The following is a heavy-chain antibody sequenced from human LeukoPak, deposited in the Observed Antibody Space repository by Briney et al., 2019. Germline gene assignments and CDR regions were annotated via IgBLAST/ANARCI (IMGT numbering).Heavy chain of an antibody. CDR3: AKDRAPSVYSGMGV. V-gene: IGHV3-23*01. CDR1: GFTFSTYA. J-gene: IGHJ6*02. CDR2: ISGSGDST. Sequence: PGGSLRLSCAASGFTFSTYAMSWVRRAPGEGLEWVSGISGSGDSTYADSVKGRFTIPRDNSKNTLYLQMSRMRVEDTATYYCAKDRAPSVYSGMGVWGQGTTVTVSS. D-gene: IGHD5/OR15-5a*01.